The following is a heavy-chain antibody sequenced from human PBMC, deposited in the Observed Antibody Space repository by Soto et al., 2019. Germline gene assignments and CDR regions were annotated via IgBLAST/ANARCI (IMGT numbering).Heavy chain of an antibody. Sequence: EVQLVESGGGLVQRGGSLRLSCAASGFTFSSYSMNWVRQAPGKGLEYISYISSNSGTIYYADSVKGRFTISRDNAKNSLYLQMNSLRDEDTAMYYCTRDPQYSSSGGYWGQGTLVTVSS. J-gene: IGHJ4*02. D-gene: IGHD6-13*01. CDR3: TRDPQYSSSGGY. V-gene: IGHV3-48*02. CDR1: GFTFSSYS. CDR2: ISSNSGTI.